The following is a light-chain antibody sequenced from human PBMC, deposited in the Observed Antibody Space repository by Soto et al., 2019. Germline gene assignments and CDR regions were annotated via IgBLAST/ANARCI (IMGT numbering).Light chain of an antibody. CDR1: QGIRSW. CDR2: AAS. V-gene: IGKV1D-12*01. CDR3: QQANSFPVT. J-gene: IGKJ5*01. Sequence: IHRTHAPSSVAATVGDRVTITCRASQGIRSWLAWYQQKPGKAPKLLIYAASKLQSGVPSRFSGSGSGTDFTLTISSLQPEDFATYYCQQANSFPVTFGQGTRLEI.